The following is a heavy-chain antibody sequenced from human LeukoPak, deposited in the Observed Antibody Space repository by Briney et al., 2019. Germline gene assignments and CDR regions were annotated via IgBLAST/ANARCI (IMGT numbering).Heavy chain of an antibody. CDR3: CSSWWPTFDY. V-gene: IGHV3-21*01. J-gene: IGHJ4*02. D-gene: IGHD6-13*01. CDR1: GFTFSSYS. CDR2: ISSSSSYI. Sequence: KPGGSLRLSCAASGFTFSSYSMNWVRQAPGLGLEWVSSISSSSSYIYYADPVKGRFTISRDNAKNSLYLQMNSLRAEDTAVYYCCSSWWPTFDYWGQGTLVTVSS.